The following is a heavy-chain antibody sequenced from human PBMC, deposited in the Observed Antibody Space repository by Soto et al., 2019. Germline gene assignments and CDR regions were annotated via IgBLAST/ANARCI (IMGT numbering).Heavy chain of an antibody. J-gene: IGHJ4*02. Sequence: SETLSLTCTVSGDSVNSENSYWNWIRQAPGKGPEWIGYIYYNGGTNYNPSLKSRATILLDTSTNQFSLTLTSVTAADTAVYYCAPDGRQGRRVICHYWGPGMLVTVSS. D-gene: IGHD3-10*01. CDR1: GDSVNSENSY. CDR2: IYYNGGT. V-gene: IGHV4-61*01. CDR3: APDGRQGRRVICHY.